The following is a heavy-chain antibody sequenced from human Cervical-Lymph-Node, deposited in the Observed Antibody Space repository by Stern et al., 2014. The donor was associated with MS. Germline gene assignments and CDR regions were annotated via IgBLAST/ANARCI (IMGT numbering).Heavy chain of an antibody. CDR1: GDTFSTSA. V-gene: IGHV1-69*01. J-gene: IGHJ6*02. D-gene: IGHD2-21*02. Sequence: QVQLMQSGAGMKKPGSSVRVSCKASGDTFSTSAINWVRQAPGKGLEWLGGIIHNFGTPNYAQKFQGRVTITADGSTSTAYLELNGLTSEDTAVYYCVSPSLVTVGAMDVWGQGTTVTVSS. CDR2: IIHNFGTP. CDR3: VSPSLVTVGAMDV.